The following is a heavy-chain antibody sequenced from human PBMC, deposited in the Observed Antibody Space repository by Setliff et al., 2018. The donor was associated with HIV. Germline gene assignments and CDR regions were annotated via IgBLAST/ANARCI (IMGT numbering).Heavy chain of an antibody. D-gene: IGHD3-10*01. CDR3: AKDLGNYYYMDV. V-gene: IGHV3-7*03. CDR2: IKEDGSEK. J-gene: IGHJ6*03. CDR1: GFTFSSNW. Sequence: PGGSLRLSCAASGFTFSSNWMSWVRQAPGKGLEWVANIKEDGSEKHYVDSMKGRFTISRDNSKNTLYLRLNSLRAEDTAIYYCAKDLGNYYYMDVWGKGTTVTVSS.